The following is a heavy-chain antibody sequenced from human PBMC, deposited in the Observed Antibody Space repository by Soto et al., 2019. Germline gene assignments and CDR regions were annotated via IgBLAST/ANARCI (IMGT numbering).Heavy chain of an antibody. CDR2: FDPEDGET. Sequence: ASVKVSCKVSGYTLTELSMHWVRQAPGKGLEWMGGFDPEDGETIYAQKFQGRVTMTEDTSTDTAYMELSSLRSEDTAVYYCATAYSSGWPEYFQHWGQGTLVTVSS. CDR1: GYTLTELS. D-gene: IGHD6-19*01. J-gene: IGHJ1*01. V-gene: IGHV1-24*01. CDR3: ATAYSSGWPEYFQH.